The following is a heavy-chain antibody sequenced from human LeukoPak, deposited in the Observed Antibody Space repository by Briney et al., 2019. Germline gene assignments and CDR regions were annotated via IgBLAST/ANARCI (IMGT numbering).Heavy chain of an antibody. D-gene: IGHD3-22*01. CDR2: IRYDGSNK. CDR1: GFTFSSYG. J-gene: IGHJ4*02. Sequence: PGGSLRLSCAASGFTFSSYGMHWVRQAPGKGLEWVAFIRYDGSNKYYADSVKGRFTISRDNSKNTLYLQMNSLRADDTAVYYCARAWLIKKRYDSSGYLAYWGQGTLVTVSS. V-gene: IGHV3-30*02. CDR3: ARAWLIKKRYDSSGYLAY.